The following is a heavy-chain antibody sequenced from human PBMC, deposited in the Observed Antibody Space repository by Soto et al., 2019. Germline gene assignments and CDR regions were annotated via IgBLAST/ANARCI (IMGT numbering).Heavy chain of an antibody. J-gene: IGHJ4*02. CDR3: AKDRGGSGSFEF. CDR2: ISYDESNK. D-gene: IGHD3-10*01. V-gene: IGHV3-30*18. Sequence: QVQLLESGGGVVQPGRSLRLSCAASGFPFSTYGMVWVRQAPGKGLEWVAVISYDESNKYYAESVKGRFTISRDNSKNTLYLQMNSMNTEDTAMYYCAKDRGGSGSFEFWGQGSLVTVSS. CDR1: GFPFSTYG.